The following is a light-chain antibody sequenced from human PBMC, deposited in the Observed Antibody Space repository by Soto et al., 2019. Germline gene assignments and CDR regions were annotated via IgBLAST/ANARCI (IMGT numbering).Light chain of an antibody. CDR3: HQVYTYPRT. J-gene: IGKJ1*01. CDR1: QGVRSY. CDR2: GAS. Sequence: IQLTQSPSSLSASVGDRVTITCRASQGVRSYLAWFQQRPGKAPKLLIFGASTLQNGVPARFSGGGFGTEFTLNITGLQPEDFATYYCHQVYTYPRTFGQGTKVDIK. V-gene: IGKV1-9*01.